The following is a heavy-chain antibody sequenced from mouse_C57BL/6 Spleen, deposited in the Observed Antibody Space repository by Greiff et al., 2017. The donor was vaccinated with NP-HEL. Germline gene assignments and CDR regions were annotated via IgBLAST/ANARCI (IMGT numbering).Heavy chain of an antibody. Sequence: QVQLQQSGPELVKPGASVKISCKASGYAFSSSWTNWVTPRPGTGLEWIGRLYPGDGDTNYNGQFQGKAPLPADKSSSTAYMQLSSLTSEDSAVYFCARSDYYGSDYWGQGTTLTVSS. V-gene: IGHV1-82*01. CDR1: GYAFSSSW. CDR3: ARSDYYGSDY. CDR2: LYPGDGDT. J-gene: IGHJ2*01. D-gene: IGHD1-1*01.